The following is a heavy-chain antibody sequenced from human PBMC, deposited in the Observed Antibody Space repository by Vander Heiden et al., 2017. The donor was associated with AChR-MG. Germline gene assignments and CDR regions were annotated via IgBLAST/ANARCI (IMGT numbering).Heavy chain of an antibody. Sequence: EVQLVESGGGLVQPGGSLRLSCAASGFTFSSYSMTWVRQAPGKGLEWVSYISSSSSTIYYADSGKGRFTISRDNAKNSLYLQMNSLRAEDTAVYYCARDQNYYDSSGDPYYYYGMDVWGQGTTVTVSS. CDR2: ISSSSSTI. CDR1: GFTFSSYS. D-gene: IGHD3-22*01. CDR3: ARDQNYYDSSGDPYYYYGMDV. V-gene: IGHV3-48*01. J-gene: IGHJ6*02.